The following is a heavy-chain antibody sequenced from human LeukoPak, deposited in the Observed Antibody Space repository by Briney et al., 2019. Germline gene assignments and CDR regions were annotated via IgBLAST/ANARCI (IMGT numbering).Heavy chain of an antibody. CDR1: GFTFSSYA. J-gene: IGHJ6*03. CDR3: AKGGYYYMDV. D-gene: IGHD3-16*01. Sequence: PGGSLRLSCAASGFTFSSYAMSWVRQAPGKGLEWVSAISDNGYDTFYADSVKGRFTISRDNSKNTLYLQMDSLRAEDTAVYYCAKGGYYYMDVWGKGTTVTVSS. CDR2: ISDNGYDT. V-gene: IGHV3-23*01.